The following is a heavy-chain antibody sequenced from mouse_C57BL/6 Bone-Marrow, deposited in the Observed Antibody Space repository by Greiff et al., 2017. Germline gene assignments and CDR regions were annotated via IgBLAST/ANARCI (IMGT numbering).Heavy chain of an antibody. CDR2: IDPSDRYT. CDR1: GYTFTSYW. Sequence: QVQLQQPGAELVKPGASVKLSCKASGYTFTSYWMQWVKQRPGQGLEWIGEIDPSDRYTKYNQKFKGKATLTVDTSSTTAYMQLSSLTSEYSAVYYWARFEYSGISYEFAYWGQGTLVTVSA. CDR3: ARFEYSGISYEFAY. V-gene: IGHV1-50*01. D-gene: IGHD1-1*01. J-gene: IGHJ3*01.